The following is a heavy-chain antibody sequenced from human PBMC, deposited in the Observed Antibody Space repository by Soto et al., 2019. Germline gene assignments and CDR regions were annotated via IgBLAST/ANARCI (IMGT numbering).Heavy chain of an antibody. D-gene: IGHD4-17*01. V-gene: IGHV3-7*01. Sequence: WIRQAPGKGLEWVANINQDGGQTYYVDSVKGRFTISRNNAKIFLYLQMDSLRAEDTALFYCASPPTNLDYDDDTWFAPGGQETLVTV. J-gene: IGHJ5*02. CDR2: INQDGGQT. CDR3: ASPPTNLDYDDDTWFAP.